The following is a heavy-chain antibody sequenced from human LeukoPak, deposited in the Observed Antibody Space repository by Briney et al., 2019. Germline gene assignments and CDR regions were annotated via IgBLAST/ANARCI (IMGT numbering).Heavy chain of an antibody. CDR1: GYTFTTYS. D-gene: IGHD3-16*01. Sequence: GESLKISCKGSGYTFTTYSIGWVRQMPGKGLEWMGIIYPGDSDTEYSPSFQGQVTISVDKSINTAYLQWGSLGASDTAIYYCGASTVTSYFAYWGQGTLVTVSS. CDR3: GASTVTSYFAY. J-gene: IGHJ4*02. CDR2: IYPGDSDT. V-gene: IGHV5-51*01.